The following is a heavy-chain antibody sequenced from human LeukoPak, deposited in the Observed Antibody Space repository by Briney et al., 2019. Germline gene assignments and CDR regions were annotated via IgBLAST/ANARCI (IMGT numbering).Heavy chain of an antibody. J-gene: IGHJ4*02. CDR3: ARDLSGGTSDY. D-gene: IGHD6-19*01. CDR2: IWYDGNKK. Sequence: GGSLRLSCAASGFTFSSHGMHWVRQAPGKGLEWVAVIWYDGNKKYYADSVQGRFTISRDNAKNSLYLQMNSLRAEDTAVYYCARDLSGGTSDYWGQGTLVTVSS. CDR1: GFTFSSHG. V-gene: IGHV3-33*01.